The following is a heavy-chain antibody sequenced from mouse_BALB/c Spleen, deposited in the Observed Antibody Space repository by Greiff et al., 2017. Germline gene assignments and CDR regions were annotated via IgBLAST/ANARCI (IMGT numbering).Heavy chain of an antibody. J-gene: IGHJ2*01. D-gene: IGHD2-1*01. CDR1: GFTFSSYA. V-gene: IGHV5-6-5*01. CDR3: ARESNYPFDY. CDR2: ISSGGST. Sequence: DVMLVESGGGLVKPGGSLKLSCAASGFTFSSYAMSWVRQTPEKRLEWVASISSGGSTYYPDSVKGRFTISRDNARNILYLQMSSLRSEDTAMYYCARESNYPFDYWGQGTTLTVSS.